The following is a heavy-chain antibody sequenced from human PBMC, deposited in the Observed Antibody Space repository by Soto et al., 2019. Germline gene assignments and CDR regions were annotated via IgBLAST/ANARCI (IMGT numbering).Heavy chain of an antibody. CDR2: INPSGGST. CDR3: ARTVYNWNDHDAFDI. CDR1: GYTFTSYY. V-gene: IGHV1-46*03. D-gene: IGHD1-1*01. J-gene: IGHJ3*02. Sequence: QVQLVQSGAEVKKPGASVKVSCKASGYTFTSYYMHWVRQAPGQGLEWKGIINPSGGSTSYAQKFQGRVTMTRDTSTSTVYMELSSLRSEDTAVYYCARTVYNWNDHDAFDIWGQGTMVTVSS.